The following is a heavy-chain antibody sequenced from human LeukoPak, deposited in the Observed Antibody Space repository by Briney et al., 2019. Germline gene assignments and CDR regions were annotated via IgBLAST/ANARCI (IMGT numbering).Heavy chain of an antibody. CDR2: IKQDGSEK. V-gene: IGHV3-7*01. CDR1: GFTFSSYW. CDR3: ARDKWELLRWFDP. D-gene: IGHD1-26*01. J-gene: IGHJ5*02. Sequence: AGGSLRHSCAASGFTFSSYWMSWVRQAPGKGLEWVANIKQDGSEKYYVDSVRGRFTISRDNAKNSLYLQMNSLRAEDTAVYYCARDKWELLRWFDPWGQGTLVTVSS.